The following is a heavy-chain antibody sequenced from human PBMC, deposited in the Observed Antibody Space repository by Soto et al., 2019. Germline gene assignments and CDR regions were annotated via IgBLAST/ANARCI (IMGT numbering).Heavy chain of an antibody. V-gene: IGHV4-34*01. Sequence: SETLSLTGAVYGGSFSGYYWSWIRQPPGKGLEWIGEINHSGSTNYNPSLKSRVTISVDTSKNQFSLKLSPLTAGDTAVDYGARGVRSLSPYYYYGMDVWGQGTTVTASS. J-gene: IGHJ6*02. CDR2: INHSGST. D-gene: IGHD3-3*01. CDR1: GGSFSGYY. CDR3: ARGVRSLSPYYYYGMDV.